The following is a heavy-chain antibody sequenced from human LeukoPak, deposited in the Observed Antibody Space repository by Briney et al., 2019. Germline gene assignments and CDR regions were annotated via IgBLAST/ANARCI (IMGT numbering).Heavy chain of an antibody. CDR1: GYSFTSYW. Sequence: GESLKNSCKGSGYSFTSYWIGWVRQMPGKGLEWMGIIYPGDSDTRYSPSFQGQVTISADKSISTAYLQWSSLKASDTAMYYCATSRVVPAAEFDYWGQGTLVTVSS. CDR2: IYPGDSDT. CDR3: ATSRVVPAAEFDY. J-gene: IGHJ4*02. V-gene: IGHV5-51*01. D-gene: IGHD2-2*01.